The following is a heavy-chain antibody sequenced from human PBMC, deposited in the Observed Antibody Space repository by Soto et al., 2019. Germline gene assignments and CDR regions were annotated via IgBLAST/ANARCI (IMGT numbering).Heavy chain of an antibody. Sequence: SETLSLTCTASGGSISSGDYYWSWIRQPPGKGLEWIGYIYYSGSTYYNPSLKSRVTISVNTSKNQFSLKLSSVTAADTAVYYSARVERPEDSSGYYLTDWGQGTLVPSPQ. D-gene: IGHD3-22*01. CDR1: GGSISSGDYY. J-gene: IGHJ4*02. V-gene: IGHV4-30-4*01. CDR2: IYYSGST. CDR3: ARVERPEDSSGYYLTD.